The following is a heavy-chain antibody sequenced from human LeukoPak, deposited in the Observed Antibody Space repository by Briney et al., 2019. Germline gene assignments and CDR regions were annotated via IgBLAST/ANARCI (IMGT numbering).Heavy chain of an antibody. CDR3: ARPDSSSPSMIDAFDI. Sequence: GESLKISCKGSGYSFTSYWIGWVRQMPGKGLEWMGIIYPGDPDTRYSPSFQGQVTISADKSISTAYLQWSSLKASDTAMYYCARPDSSSPSMIDAFDIWGQGTMVTVSS. D-gene: IGHD6-6*01. J-gene: IGHJ3*02. CDR2: IYPGDPDT. CDR1: GYSFTSYW. V-gene: IGHV5-51*01.